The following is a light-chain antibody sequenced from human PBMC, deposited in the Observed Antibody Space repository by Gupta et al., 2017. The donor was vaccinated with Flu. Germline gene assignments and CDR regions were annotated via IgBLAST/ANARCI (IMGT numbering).Light chain of an antibody. Sequence: TISCTRTSSDVGGYNYVSWYQQHPDTAQNLMLVEFNNRPSGVANRFSFSNSGNTDSLTLTGLQAEEEADYDYCSYTSSSTSEVVFGGGTKLTVL. CDR1: SSDVGGYNY. J-gene: IGLJ2*01. V-gene: IGLV2-14*01. CDR3: CSYTSSSTSEVV. CDR2: EFN.